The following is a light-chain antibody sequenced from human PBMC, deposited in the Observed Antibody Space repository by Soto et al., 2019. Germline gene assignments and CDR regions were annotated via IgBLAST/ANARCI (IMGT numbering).Light chain of an antibody. J-gene: IGKJ1*01. CDR1: QSLLHSNGYNY. V-gene: IGKV2-28*01. CDR2: LGS. Sequence: DFVMTQSPLSLPVTPGEPASISCRSSQSLLHSNGYNYLDWYLQKPGXYPXLLIYLGSNRASGVPDRFNGSGSGTDFTLKISRVEAEDVGVDYCMQPLQSWTFGQGTKVDIK. CDR3: MQPLQSWT.